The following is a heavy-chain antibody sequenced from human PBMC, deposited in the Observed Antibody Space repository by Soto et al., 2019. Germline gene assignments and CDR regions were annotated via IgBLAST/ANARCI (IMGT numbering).Heavy chain of an antibody. Sequence: ASVKVSCKASGYTFTSYGISWVRQAPGQGLEWMGWISAYNGNTNYAQKLQGRVTMTTDTSTSTAYMELRSLRSDDTAVYYCARDGGFWSGYYYYYYGMDVWGQGTTVTVSS. CDR2: ISAYNGNT. J-gene: IGHJ6*02. D-gene: IGHD3-3*01. CDR1: GYTFTSYG. CDR3: ARDGGFWSGYYYYYYGMDV. V-gene: IGHV1-18*01.